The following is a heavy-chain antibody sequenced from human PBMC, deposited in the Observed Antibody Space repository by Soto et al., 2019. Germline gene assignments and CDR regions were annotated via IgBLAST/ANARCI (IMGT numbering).Heavy chain of an antibody. Sequence: GGSLRLSCAASGFTFSSYAMSWVRQAPGKGLEWVSGISNNGGGTYYADSVKGRFTISRDNSKNTLYLQMNSLRAEDTAVYYCAKKLTAGGTFDYRGQGTLVTVS. V-gene: IGHV3-23*01. J-gene: IGHJ4*02. CDR2: ISNNGGGT. CDR3: AKKLTAGGTFDY. D-gene: IGHD6-13*01. CDR1: GFTFSSYA.